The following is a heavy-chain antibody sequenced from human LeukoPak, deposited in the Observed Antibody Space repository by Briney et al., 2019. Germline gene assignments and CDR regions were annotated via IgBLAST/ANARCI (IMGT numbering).Heavy chain of an antibody. V-gene: IGHV3-30*03. D-gene: IGHD5-18*01. CDR2: ISYDGSNA. J-gene: IGHJ4*02. Sequence: GSLRLFCAASGFTFSVYGMQWVRQAPGKGLEWVAIISYDGSNAYYGDSVKGRFTISRDNSKNTVYLQMNSLRAEDTAVYYCARDLRSNTAMVTFDYWGQGTLVTVSS. CDR3: ARDLRSNTAMVTFDY. CDR1: GFTFSVYG.